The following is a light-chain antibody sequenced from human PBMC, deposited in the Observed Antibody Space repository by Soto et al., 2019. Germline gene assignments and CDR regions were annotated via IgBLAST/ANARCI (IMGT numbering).Light chain of an antibody. V-gene: IGKV3-15*01. CDR2: DAS. J-gene: IGKJ2*01. CDR3: HQYNSWPPGT. Sequence: EIVLTQSPAILSVSPGERATLSCRASQSISRSLVWYQQKPGQAPRLLISDASTRATGIPARFSGSGSGTEFTLTISSLQSEDFALYYCHQYNSWPPGTFGQGTKVEIK. CDR1: QSISRS.